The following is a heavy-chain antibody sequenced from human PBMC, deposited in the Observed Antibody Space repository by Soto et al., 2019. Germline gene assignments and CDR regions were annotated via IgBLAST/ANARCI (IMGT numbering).Heavy chain of an antibody. J-gene: IGHJ4*02. Sequence: APAKVSSKAAASTFTSYDTNWRRQATGQGFGWLGWMNPNNGNTAYAQKFQGRVTMTRDTSKSTAFMELSSLTSEDTAVYYCARDGARLVYHHDVSGYYGTTFWGQGIPVTVSS. CDR2: MNPNNGNT. CDR3: ARDGARLVYHHDVSGYYGTTF. V-gene: IGHV1-8*01. D-gene: IGHD3-22*01. CDR1: ASTFTSYD.